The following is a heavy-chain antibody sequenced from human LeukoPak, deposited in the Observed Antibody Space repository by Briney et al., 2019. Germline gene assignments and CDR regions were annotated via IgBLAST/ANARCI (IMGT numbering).Heavy chain of an antibody. CDR2: ISSSSSTI. CDR3: ARSPKKGYDFWSGYYRGEDNWFDP. D-gene: IGHD3-3*01. J-gene: IGHJ5*02. CDR1: GFTFSSYS. Sequence: PGGSLRLSCAASGFTFSSYSMNWVRQAPGKGLEWVSYISSSSSTIYYADSVKGRFTISRDNAKNSLYLQMNSLRAEDTAVYYCARSPKKGYDFWSGYYRGEDNWFDPWGQGTLVTVSS. V-gene: IGHV3-48*01.